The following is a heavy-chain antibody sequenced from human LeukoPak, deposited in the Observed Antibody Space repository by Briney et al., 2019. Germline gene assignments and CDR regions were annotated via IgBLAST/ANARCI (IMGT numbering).Heavy chain of an antibody. D-gene: IGHD1-1*01. CDR3: ARLLLATGPDY. J-gene: IGHJ4*02. CDR2: INPNSGGT. Sequence: EATVKVSCKASGYTFTGYYMHWVRQAPGQGLEWMGWINPNSGGTNYAQKFQGRVTMTRDTSISTAYMELSRLRSDDTAVYYCARLLLATGPDYWGQGTLVTVSS. CDR1: GYTFTGYY. V-gene: IGHV1-2*02.